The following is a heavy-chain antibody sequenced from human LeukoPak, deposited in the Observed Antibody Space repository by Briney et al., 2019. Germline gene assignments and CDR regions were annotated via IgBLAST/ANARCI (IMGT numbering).Heavy chain of an antibody. CDR3: ARDERKYCSSNSCSVNL. D-gene: IGHD2-2*01. J-gene: IGHJ5*02. Sequence: PGRSLRLSCAASGFXFSSYGMHWVRQAPGKGLEWVAVIWYDGSHIYYADSVKGRFTASRDNSKNTLYLQVNSLRAEDTAVYYCARDERKYCSSNSCSVNLWGQGTLVTVSS. CDR2: IWYDGSHI. CDR1: GFXFSSYG. V-gene: IGHV3-33*01.